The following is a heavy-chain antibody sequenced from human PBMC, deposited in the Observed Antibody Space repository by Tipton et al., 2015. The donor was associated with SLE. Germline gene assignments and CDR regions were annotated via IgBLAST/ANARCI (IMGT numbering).Heavy chain of an antibody. Sequence: SLRLSCAASGFTFRSFPMNWVRQAPGKGLQWVATIKQDGSDIYYLDSVKGRFTISRDNTKNSLYLQMDSLRAEDTAVYYCARDDSSGGFDIWGLGTVVTVSS. D-gene: IGHD3-10*01. CDR1: GFTFRSFP. J-gene: IGHJ3*02. CDR2: IKQDGSDI. V-gene: IGHV3-7*01. CDR3: ARDDSSGGFDI.